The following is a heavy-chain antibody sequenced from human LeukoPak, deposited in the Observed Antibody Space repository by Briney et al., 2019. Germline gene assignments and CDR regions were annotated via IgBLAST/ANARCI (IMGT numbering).Heavy chain of an antibody. CDR2: MNPNSGNT. V-gene: IGHV1-8*03. J-gene: IGHJ3*02. D-gene: IGHD5-18*01. CDR3: ASLNKIKLWLPRDAFDI. CDR1: GYTFTSYD. Sequence: ASVKVSCKASGYTFTSYDINWVRQATGQGREWMGWMNPNSGNTGYAQKFPGRVTITTNTSTSPAYIEMCSLTAEDTTAQYCASLNKIKLWLPRDAFDIWGQGTMVTVSS.